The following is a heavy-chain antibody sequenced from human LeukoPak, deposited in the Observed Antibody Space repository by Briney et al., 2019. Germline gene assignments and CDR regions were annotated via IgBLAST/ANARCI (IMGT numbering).Heavy chain of an antibody. CDR3: ARRGVHIGNWFDP. D-gene: IGHD3-10*01. V-gene: IGHV5-51*01. CDR1: GYSFTSYW. J-gene: IGHJ5*02. CDR2: IYPGDSDT. Sequence: PGESLKIFCKGSGYSFTSYWIGWVRQMPGKGLEWMGIIYPGDSDTTYSPSFQGQVTISVDKSISTAYLQWSSLKASDTAMYYCARRGVHIGNWFDPWGQGTLATVSS.